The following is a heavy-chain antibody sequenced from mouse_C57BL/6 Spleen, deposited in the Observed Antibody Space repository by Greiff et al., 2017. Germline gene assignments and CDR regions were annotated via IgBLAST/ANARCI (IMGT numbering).Heavy chain of an antibody. CDR2: IYPGSGST. V-gene: IGHV1-55*01. Sequence: QVQLQQPGAELVKPGASVKMSCKASGYTFTSYCITWVKQRPGQGLEWIGDIYPGSGSTNYNEKFKSKATLTVDTSSSTAYMQLSSLTSEDSAVYYCARSADDDGSSYWYFDVWGTGTTVTVSS. CDR1: GYTFTSYC. D-gene: IGHD1-1*01. J-gene: IGHJ1*03. CDR3: ARSADDDGSSYWYFDV.